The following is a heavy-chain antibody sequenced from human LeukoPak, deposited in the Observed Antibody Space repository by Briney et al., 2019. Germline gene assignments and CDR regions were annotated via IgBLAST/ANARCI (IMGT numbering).Heavy chain of an antibody. CDR1: GFTFSNYA. J-gene: IGHJ4*02. CDR2: ISGSGGST. D-gene: IGHD2-15*01. V-gene: IGHV3-23*01. CDR3: AKDTEWWSSPYYFDY. Sequence: GGSLRLSCAASGFTFSNYAMSWVRQAPGKGLEWVSAISGSGGSTYYADSVKGRFTISRDNSKNTLYLQMNSLRAEDTAVYYCAKDTEWWSSPYYFDYWGQGTLVTVSS.